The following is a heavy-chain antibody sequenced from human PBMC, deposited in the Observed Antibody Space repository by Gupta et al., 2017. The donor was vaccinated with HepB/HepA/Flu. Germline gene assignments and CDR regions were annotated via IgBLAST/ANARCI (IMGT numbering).Heavy chain of an antibody. CDR3: AKGWSCYNWFDP. CDR2: ISGSSGST. V-gene: IGHV3-23*01. Sequence: EVQLLESGGGLVQPGGSLRLSCAASGFTFSRYAMRWVRQGPGKGLEWVSSISGSSGSTYYADSTEGRFTISRDNSKNTLYLQINSLRADDTAVYYCAKGWSCYNWFDPWGQGTLVTVSS. J-gene: IGHJ5*02. CDR1: GFTFSRYA. D-gene: IGHD3-3*01.